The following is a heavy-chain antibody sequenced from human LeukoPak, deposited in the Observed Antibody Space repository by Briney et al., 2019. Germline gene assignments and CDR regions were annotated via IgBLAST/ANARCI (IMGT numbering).Heavy chain of an antibody. CDR2: INHSGST. CDR3: ARDRKQWLVPYYYYYGMDV. Sequence: SETLSLTCAVYGGSFSGYYWSWIRQPPGKGLEWIGEINHSGSTNYNPSLKSRVTISVDTSKNQFSPKLSSVTAADTAVYYCARDRKQWLVPYYYYYGMDVWGQGTTVTVSS. CDR1: GGSFSGYY. J-gene: IGHJ6*02. V-gene: IGHV4-34*01. D-gene: IGHD6-19*01.